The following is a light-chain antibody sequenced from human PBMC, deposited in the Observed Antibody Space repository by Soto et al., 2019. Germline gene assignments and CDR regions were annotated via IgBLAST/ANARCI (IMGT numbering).Light chain of an antibody. Sequence: QSALTQPASVSGSPGQSITISCTGTSSEVGGYNYVSWYQQQPGKAPKLMIYDVSNRPSGVSNRFSGSKSGITASLTVSGAQAEDEPDYYCSSYTSSSTGVFGGRTKLTVL. J-gene: IGLJ3*02. V-gene: IGLV2-14*01. CDR3: SSYTSSSTGV. CDR2: DVS. CDR1: SSEVGGYNY.